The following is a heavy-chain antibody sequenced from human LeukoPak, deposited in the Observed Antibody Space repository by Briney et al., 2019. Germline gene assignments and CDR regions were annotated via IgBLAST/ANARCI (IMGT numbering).Heavy chain of an antibody. D-gene: IGHD5-24*01. Sequence: QPGGSLRLSCAASGFTFSSYGMHWVRQAPGKGLEWVAFIRYDGSNKYYADSVKGRFTISRDNSKNTLYLQMNSLRAEDTAVYYCAKDRSSGWDRDGSDYWGQGTLVTVSS. J-gene: IGHJ4*02. CDR1: GFTFSSYG. CDR2: IRYDGSNK. V-gene: IGHV3-30*02. CDR3: AKDRSSGWDRDGSDY.